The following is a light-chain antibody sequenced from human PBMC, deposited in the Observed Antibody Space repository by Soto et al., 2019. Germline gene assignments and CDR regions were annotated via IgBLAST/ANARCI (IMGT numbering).Light chain of an antibody. Sequence: DIVLTQSPGTLSLSPGERATLSCRANQNVNNNYLAWYQQKPGQAPRLLIRGASSRATALPDRFSGSGSGTAFTLTISRLEPEDFAVYYCQQYGSSPGTFGQGTKLEIK. CDR1: QNVNNNY. CDR2: GAS. J-gene: IGKJ2*01. V-gene: IGKV3-20*01. CDR3: QQYGSSPGT.